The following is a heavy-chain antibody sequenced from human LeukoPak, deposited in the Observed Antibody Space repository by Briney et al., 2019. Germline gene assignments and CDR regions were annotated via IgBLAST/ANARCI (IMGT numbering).Heavy chain of an antibody. V-gene: IGHV4-59*01. J-gene: IGHJ6*03. Sequence: SETLSLTCTVSGGSISRYYWSWIRQPPGKGLEWFGYISDSGTTNYNPSLKSRVTISVDASKKEFSLKLSSVTAADTAVYYCARRKGSGKYYHMDVWGKGATVTISS. D-gene: IGHD3-10*01. CDR1: GGSISRYY. CDR2: ISDSGTT. CDR3: ARRKGSGKYYHMDV.